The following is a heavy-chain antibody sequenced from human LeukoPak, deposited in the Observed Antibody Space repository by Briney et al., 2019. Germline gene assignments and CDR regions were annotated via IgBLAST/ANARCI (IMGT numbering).Heavy chain of an antibody. V-gene: IGHV4-4*07. CDR3: ARERSFLTGPSEDAFDI. D-gene: IGHD3-9*01. CDR2: IYTSGST. CDR1: GGSISSYY. Sequence: SETLSLTCTVSGGSISSYYWSWIRQPAGKGLEWIGRIYTSGSTNYNPSLKSRVTISVDTSKNQFSLKLSSVTAADTAVYYCARERSFLTGPSEDAFDIWGQGTMVTVSS. J-gene: IGHJ3*02.